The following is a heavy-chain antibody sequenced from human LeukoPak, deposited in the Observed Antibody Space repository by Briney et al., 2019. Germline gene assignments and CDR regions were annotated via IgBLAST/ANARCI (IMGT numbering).Heavy chain of an antibody. CDR1: GFTFRSYW. CDR3: ARDKSYGLDV. Sequence: GGSLRLSCTASGFTFRSYWMHWVRQAPGKGLVWVSRINNDGSSTSYADSVKGRFTISRDNAKNTLYLQMNSLRAEDTAVYYCARDKSYGLDVWGQGTTVTVSS. CDR2: INNDGSST. V-gene: IGHV3-74*01. J-gene: IGHJ6*02.